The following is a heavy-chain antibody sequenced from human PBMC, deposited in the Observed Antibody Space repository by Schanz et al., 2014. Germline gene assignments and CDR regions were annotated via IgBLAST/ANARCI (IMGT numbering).Heavy chain of an antibody. J-gene: IGHJ4*02. CDR1: EYSFTSYS. D-gene: IGHD2-15*01. CDR3: ARGIGGSGANNYFDC. CDR2: INTGSGDT. Sequence: QVHLVQSGAEVKRPGASVKVSCKASEYSFTSYSMHWVCQAPGQRLEWMGWINTGSGDTKYSQNFQGRVTITRDTSASTAYMELSRRRTEDAAVYSCARGIGGSGANNYFDCWGQGTLXTVSS. V-gene: IGHV1-3*04.